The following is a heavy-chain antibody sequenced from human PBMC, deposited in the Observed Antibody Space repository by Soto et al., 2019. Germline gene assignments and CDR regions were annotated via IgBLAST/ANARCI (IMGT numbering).Heavy chain of an antibody. CDR2: ISGSGGST. J-gene: IGHJ6*03. D-gene: IGHD3-9*01. CDR3: AKYPSLRYFDWQPYYYYYMDV. Sequence: EVQLLESGGGLVQPGGSLRLSCAASGFTFSSYAMSWVRQAPGKGLEWVSAISGSGGSTYYADSVKGRFTISRDNSKNTLYLQMNSLRAEDTAVYYCAKYPSLRYFDWQPYYYYYMDVWGKGTTVTVSS. CDR1: GFTFSSYA. V-gene: IGHV3-23*01.